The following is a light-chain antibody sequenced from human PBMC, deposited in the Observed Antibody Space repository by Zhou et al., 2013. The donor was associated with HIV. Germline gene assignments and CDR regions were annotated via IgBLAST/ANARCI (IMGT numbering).Light chain of an antibody. CDR3: QQSYTTLTWT. CDR1: QGVSDY. Sequence: DIQMTQSPSSLSASVGDRVTITCRASQGVSDYLAWYQQKPGKVPKLLIYGASTLQSGVPSRFSGSGSGTDFTLTISGLQPEDIATYYCQQSYTTLTWTFGQGTKVEIK. V-gene: IGKV1-27*01. CDR2: GAS. J-gene: IGKJ1*01.